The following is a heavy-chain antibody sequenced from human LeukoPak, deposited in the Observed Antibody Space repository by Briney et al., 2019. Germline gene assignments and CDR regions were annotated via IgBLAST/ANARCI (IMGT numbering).Heavy chain of an antibody. CDR3: ARDRRGDYLDY. Sequence: GGSLRLSCAVSGFTASSNYMSWVRQAPGKGLEWVSVIYSDDRTYYADSVKGRFTISRDNSKNTLYLQMNSLRAEDTAVYYCARDRRGDYLDYWGQGTLVTVSS. CDR2: IYSDDRT. D-gene: IGHD4-17*01. J-gene: IGHJ4*02. V-gene: IGHV3-53*01. CDR1: GFTASSNY.